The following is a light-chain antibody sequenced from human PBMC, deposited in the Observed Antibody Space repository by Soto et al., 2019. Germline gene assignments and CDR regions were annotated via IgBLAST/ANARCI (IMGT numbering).Light chain of an antibody. Sequence: QSVLTPTPSASGSPGQSVTISCPGTGSDVGGYNYVSWYQQHPGKAPKLMIYEVTKRPSGVPDRFSGSKSGNTASLTVSGLQAEDEADYYCSSYAGSNNLVFGTGTKVTVL. CDR3: SSYAGSNNLV. V-gene: IGLV2-8*01. CDR1: GSDVGGYNY. J-gene: IGLJ1*01. CDR2: EVT.